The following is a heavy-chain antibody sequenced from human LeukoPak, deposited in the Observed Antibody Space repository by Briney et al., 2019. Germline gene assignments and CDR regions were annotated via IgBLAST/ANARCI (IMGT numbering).Heavy chain of an antibody. D-gene: IGHD4-17*01. CDR2: TYYSGST. CDR1: GGSISSSSYY. Sequence: PSETLSLTCTVSGGSISSSSYYWGWIRQPPGKGLEWIGSTYYSGSTYYNPSLKSRVTISVDTSKNQFSLKLSSVTAADTAVYYCARHRNEYDYGDYQVIDYWGQGTLVTVSS. J-gene: IGHJ4*02. CDR3: ARHRNEYDYGDYQVIDY. V-gene: IGHV4-39*01.